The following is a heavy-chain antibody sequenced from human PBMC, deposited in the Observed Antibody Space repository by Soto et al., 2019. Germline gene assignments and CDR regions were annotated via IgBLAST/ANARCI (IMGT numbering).Heavy chain of an antibody. CDR3: GKVLVGATGHTDSDS. D-gene: IGHD2-15*01. CDR2: IDYNGVT. V-gene: IGHV4-39*01. J-gene: IGHJ4*02. Sequence: SETLSLTCTVSGGSIYRSGYYWGWIRQPPWRGLEWIGNIDYNGVTYSNPSLKSRVTISRDTSKNQFSLKLTSVTAADTALYYCGKVLVGATGHTDSDSWGPGTLVTVSS. CDR1: GGSIYRSGYY.